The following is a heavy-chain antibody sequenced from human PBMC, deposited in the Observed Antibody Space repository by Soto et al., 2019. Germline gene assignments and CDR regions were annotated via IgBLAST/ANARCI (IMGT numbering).Heavy chain of an antibody. Sequence: QVQLVQSGAEVKKPGASVKVSCKASGYTFTSYGISWVRQAPGQGLEWMGWISAYNGNTNYAQKLEGRVTMTTDTFTSTAYMELRSVRSDDTAVYYCASDRGLELLGAGDYWGQGTLVTVSS. D-gene: IGHD1-7*01. CDR3: ASDRGLELLGAGDY. CDR1: GYTFTSYG. V-gene: IGHV1-18*01. J-gene: IGHJ4*02. CDR2: ISAYNGNT.